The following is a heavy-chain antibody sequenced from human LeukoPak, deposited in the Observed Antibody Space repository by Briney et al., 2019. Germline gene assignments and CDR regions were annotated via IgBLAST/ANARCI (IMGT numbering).Heavy chain of an antibody. CDR2: IKQDGSEK. D-gene: IGHD4-11*01. CDR3: ARVTVTSPWYYYYYMDV. CDR1: GFTFSSYW. J-gene: IGHJ6*03. Sequence: GGSLRLSCAASGFTFSSYWMSWVRQAPGKGLGWVANIKQDGSEKYYVDSVKGRFTISRDNAKNSLYLQMNSLRAEDTAVYYCARVTVTSPWYYYYYMDVWGKGTTVTVSS. V-gene: IGHV3-7*01.